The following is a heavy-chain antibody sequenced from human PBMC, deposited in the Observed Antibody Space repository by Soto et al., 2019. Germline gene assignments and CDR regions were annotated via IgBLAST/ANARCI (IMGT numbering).Heavy chain of an antibody. CDR1: EDTFTRYV. V-gene: IGHV1-3*01. Sequence: ASVKVSCKASEDTFTRYVIHWVRQAPGQRLEWMGWINAGNGNTKYSQNFQGRLTITRDASASTAYMELSSLRPQDTAVYYCATSTIDTTTWKQYFYGMDVWGQGSTVTVSS. D-gene: IGHD1-1*01. CDR3: ATSTIDTTTWKQYFYGMDV. CDR2: INAGNGNT. J-gene: IGHJ6*02.